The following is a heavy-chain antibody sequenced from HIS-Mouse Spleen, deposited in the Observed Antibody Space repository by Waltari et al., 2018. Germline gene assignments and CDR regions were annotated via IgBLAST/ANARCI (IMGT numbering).Heavy chain of an antibody. CDR3: ARDHRNNWAIRD. J-gene: IGHJ4*02. D-gene: IGHD1-20*01. CDR1: GFTFRSYA. Sequence: QVQLVESGGGVVQPGRSLRLSCAASGFTFRSYAMPGVRQAPGKGLEWVAVISYDGSNKYYADSVKGRFTISRDNSKNTLYLQMNSLRAEDTAVYYCARDHRNNWAIRDWGQGTLVTVSS. V-gene: IGHV3-30-3*01. CDR2: ISYDGSNK.